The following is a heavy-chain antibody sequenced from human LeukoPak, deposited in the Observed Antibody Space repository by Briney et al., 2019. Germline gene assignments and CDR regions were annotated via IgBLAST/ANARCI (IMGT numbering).Heavy chain of an antibody. Sequence: PSETLSLTCAVSADSISSRNWWSWVRQSPGKGLEWIGEMSHSGSTNYNPSLESRVTMSVDKSKNQFSLKLSSVTAADTAVYYCARVDYYYDMDVWGQGTTVTVSS. V-gene: IGHV4-4*02. J-gene: IGHJ6*02. CDR3: ARVDYYYDMDV. CDR1: ADSISSRNW. CDR2: MSHSGST.